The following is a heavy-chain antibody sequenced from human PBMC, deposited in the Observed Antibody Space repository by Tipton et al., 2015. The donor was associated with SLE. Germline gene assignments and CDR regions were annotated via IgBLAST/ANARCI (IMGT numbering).Heavy chain of an antibody. J-gene: IGHJ4*02. CDR2: MNHSGSA. CDR3: ARGRLVYPFDF. D-gene: IGHD3-16*02. V-gene: IGHV4-34*01. Sequence: GLVKPSETLSLSCAVYGGSFSGYYWSWIRQSPGKGLEWIGDMNHSGSANYNPSLKSRITISVDTSKNQFSLKMSSVTAADTAVYYCARGRLVYPFDFWGQGTLVTVSS. CDR1: GGSFSGYY.